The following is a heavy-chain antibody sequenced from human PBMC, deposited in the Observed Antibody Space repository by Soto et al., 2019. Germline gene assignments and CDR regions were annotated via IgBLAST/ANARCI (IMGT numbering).Heavy chain of an antibody. D-gene: IGHD6-25*01. J-gene: IGHJ6*02. CDR2: IYHSGST. CDR1: GGSISSGGYS. CDR3: TRAAAYYYYGMDV. Sequence: QLQLQESGSGLVKPSQTLSLTCAVSGGSISSGGYSWSWIRQPPGKGLEWIGYIYHSGSTYYNPSLKSRVTIPVDRSKTQFSLKLSSVTAADTAVYYCTRAAAYYYYGMDVWGQGTTVTVSS. V-gene: IGHV4-30-2*01.